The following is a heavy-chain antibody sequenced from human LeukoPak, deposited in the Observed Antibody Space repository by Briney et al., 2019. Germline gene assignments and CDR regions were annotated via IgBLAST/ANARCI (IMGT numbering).Heavy chain of an antibody. D-gene: IGHD5-18*01. V-gene: IGHV4-59*01. J-gene: IGHJ5*02. CDR3: ARTTGYSYGFGWFDP. CDR1: GGSISTYY. CDR2: IYYSGST. Sequence: SETLSLTCTVSGGSISTYYYSWIRQPPGRGLEWIGYIYYSGSTNYNPSLKSRVTISVDTSKNQFSLRLSSVTAADTAVYYCARTTGYSYGFGWFDPWGQGTLVTVSS.